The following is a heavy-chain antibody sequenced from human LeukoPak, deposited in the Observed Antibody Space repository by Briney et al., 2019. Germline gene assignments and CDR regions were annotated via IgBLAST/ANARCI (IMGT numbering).Heavy chain of an antibody. CDR3: ARDLLGIDY. CDR2: TSYKSKWYN. V-gene: IGHV6-1*01. Sequence: SQTLSLTCALSGDSVSSNSVAWNWIRQSPSRGLEWLGRTSYKSKWYNNYAVSVKSRITINPDTSKNQFSLQLNSVTPEDTAVYYCARDLLGIDYWGQGTLVTVSS. CDR1: GDSVSSNSVA. D-gene: IGHD7-27*01. J-gene: IGHJ4*02.